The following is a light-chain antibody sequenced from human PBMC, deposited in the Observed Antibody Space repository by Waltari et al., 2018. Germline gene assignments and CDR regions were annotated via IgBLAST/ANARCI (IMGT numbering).Light chain of an antibody. CDR1: SSHIGRNT. V-gene: IGLV1-44*01. CDR3: AAWDDSLNGVV. CDR2: SNN. J-gene: IGLJ2*01. Sequence: HSVLTPPPSASGTPGQRVTISCSGSSSHIGRNTVNWYQQLPATAPKLLIYSNNQRPSGVSDRFSGSKSGTSASLAISGLQSEDEADYYCAAWDDSLNGVVFGGGTKLTVL.